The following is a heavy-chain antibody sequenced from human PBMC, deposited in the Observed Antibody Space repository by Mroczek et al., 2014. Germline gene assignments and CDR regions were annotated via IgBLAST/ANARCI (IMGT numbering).Heavy chain of an antibody. CDR2: IYTSGST. V-gene: IGHV4-61*02. J-gene: IGHJ4*02. CDR1: GGSISSGSYY. CDR3: ARDRRYYDSSGYYYDYFDY. Sequence: VQLQESGPGLVKPSQTLSLTCTVSGGSISSGSYYWSWIRQPAGKGLEWIGRIYTSGSTNYNPSLKSRVTMSVDTSKNQFSLKLSSVTAADTAVYYCARDRRYYDSSGYYYDYFDYWGQGTLVTVSS. D-gene: IGHD3-22*01.